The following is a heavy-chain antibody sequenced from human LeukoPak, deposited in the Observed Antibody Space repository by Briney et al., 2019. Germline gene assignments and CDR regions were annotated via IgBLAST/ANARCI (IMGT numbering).Heavy chain of an antibody. Sequence: KPSGTLSLTCAVYGGSFSGYYWSWIRQPPGKGLEWIGEINHSGSTNYNPSLKSRVTISVDTSKNQFSLKLSSVTAADTAVYYCARELVDYDFWSGYYPKYYFDYWGQGTLVTVSS. V-gene: IGHV4-34*01. J-gene: IGHJ4*02. CDR2: INHSGST. D-gene: IGHD3-3*01. CDR3: ARELVDYDFWSGYYPKYYFDY. CDR1: GGSFSGYY.